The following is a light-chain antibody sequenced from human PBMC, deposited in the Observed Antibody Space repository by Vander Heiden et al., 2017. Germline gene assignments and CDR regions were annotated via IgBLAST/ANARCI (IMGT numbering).Light chain of an antibody. CDR3: QQRSHWPRT. J-gene: IGKJ4*01. V-gene: IGKV3-11*01. CDR2: GAS. Sequence: DIVLTQSPATLSLSPGDRATLSCRASQSVNSYLAWYQHKPGQAPRLLIYGASNRATGIPARFSGSGSGTDFTLSISSLEPEDFAVYYCQQRSHWPRTFGGGTKVEIK. CDR1: QSVNSY.